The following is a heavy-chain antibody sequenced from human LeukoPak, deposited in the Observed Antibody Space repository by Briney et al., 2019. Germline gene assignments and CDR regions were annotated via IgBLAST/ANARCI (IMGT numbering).Heavy chain of an antibody. CDR2: ISSSSSYI. V-gene: IGHV3-21*01. CDR3: ARDSEYCSSTSCYDFDY. Sequence: GGSLRLSCAASGFTFSSYSMNWVRQAPGKGLEWVSSISSSSSYIYYADSMKGRFTISRDNAKNSLYLQMNSLRAEDTAVYYCARDSEYCSSTSCYDFDYWGQGTLVTVSS. J-gene: IGHJ4*02. CDR1: GFTFSSYS. D-gene: IGHD2-2*01.